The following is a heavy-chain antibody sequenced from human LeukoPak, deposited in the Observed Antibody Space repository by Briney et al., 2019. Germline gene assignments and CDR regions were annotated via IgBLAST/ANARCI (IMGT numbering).Heavy chain of an antibody. J-gene: IGHJ4*02. CDR3: AKDGLWVAATPYFDS. Sequence: ASVKVSCKASGYTFTGYYMHWVRQAPGQGLEWMGWINPNSGGTNYAQKFQGRVTMTRDTSISTAYMELSRLRSDDTALYYCAKDGLWVAATPYFDSWGRGTLVTVSS. CDR2: INPNSGGT. V-gene: IGHV1-2*02. D-gene: IGHD2-15*01. CDR1: GYTFTGYY.